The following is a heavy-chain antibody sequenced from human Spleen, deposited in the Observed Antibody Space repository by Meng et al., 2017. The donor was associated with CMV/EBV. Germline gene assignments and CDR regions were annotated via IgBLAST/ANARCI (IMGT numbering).Heavy chain of an antibody. CDR2: IDSSSGII. J-gene: IGHJ6*02. CDR3: AREGGARLEV. V-gene: IGHV3-48*04. D-gene: IGHD6-6*01. CDR1: EFTFSSYS. Sequence: GESLKISCAASEFTFSSYSMNWVRQAPGKGLEWLSYIDSSSGIIYYADSVKGRFTISRDNAKNSLYLQMNSLRAEDTAVYYCAREGGARLEVWGQGTTVTVSS.